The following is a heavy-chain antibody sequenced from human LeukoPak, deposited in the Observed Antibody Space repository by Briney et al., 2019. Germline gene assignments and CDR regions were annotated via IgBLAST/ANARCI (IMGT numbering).Heavy chain of an antibody. CDR3: ATAPLPVDYYDGFDY. Sequence: GASVKVSCKVSGYTLTELSMRWVRQAPGKGLEWMGGFDPEDGETIYAQKFQGRVTMTEDTSTDTAYMELSSLRSEDTAVYYCATAPLPVDYYDGFDYWGQGTLVTVSS. J-gene: IGHJ4*02. CDR1: GYTLTELS. CDR2: FDPEDGET. D-gene: IGHD3-22*01. V-gene: IGHV1-24*01.